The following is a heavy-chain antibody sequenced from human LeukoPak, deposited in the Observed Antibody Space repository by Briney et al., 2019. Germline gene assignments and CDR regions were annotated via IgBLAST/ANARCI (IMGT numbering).Heavy chain of an antibody. J-gene: IGHJ6*03. CDR2: ISAYNGNT. CDR3: ARDRGLGYYSSTSCYTYYYYMDV. V-gene: IGHV1-18*01. CDR1: GYTFTSYG. Sequence: ASVKVSCKASGYTFTSYGISWVRQAPGQGLEWMGWISAYNGNTNYAQKLQGRVTMTTDTSTSTAYMELRSLRSDDTAVYYCARDRGLGYYSSTSCYTYYYYMDVWGKGTTVTVSS. D-gene: IGHD2-2*02.